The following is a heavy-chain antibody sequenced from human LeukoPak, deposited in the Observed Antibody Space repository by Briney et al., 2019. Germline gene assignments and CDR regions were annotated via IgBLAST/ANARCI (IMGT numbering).Heavy chain of an antibody. CDR1: GYTFTSYG. D-gene: IGHD4/OR15-4a*01. CDR3: AAYGDYYYNGMDV. J-gene: IGHJ6*02. Sequence: ASVKVSCKASGYTFTSYGISWVRQATGQGLEWMGWISAYNGNTNYAEKLQGRVTMTTDTSTSTAYMELRSLRSDDTAVYYCAAYGDYYYNGMDVWGQGTTVTVSS. V-gene: IGHV1-18*01. CDR2: ISAYNGNT.